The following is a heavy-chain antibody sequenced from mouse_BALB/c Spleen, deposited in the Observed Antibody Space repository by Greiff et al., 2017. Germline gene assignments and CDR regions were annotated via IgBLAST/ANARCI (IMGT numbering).Heavy chain of an antibody. CDR1: GFTFSNYW. CDR2: IRLKSNNYAT. D-gene: IGHD2-3*01. V-gene: IGHV6-6*02. J-gene: IGHJ4*01. CDR3: TRDGYYGDYYAMDY. Sequence: EVKLMESGGGLVQPGGSMKLSCVASGFTFSNYWMNWVRQSPEKGLEWVAEIRLKSNNYATHYAESVKGRFTISRDDSKSSVYLQMNNLRAEDTGIYYCTRDGYYGDYYAMDYWGQGTSVTVSS.